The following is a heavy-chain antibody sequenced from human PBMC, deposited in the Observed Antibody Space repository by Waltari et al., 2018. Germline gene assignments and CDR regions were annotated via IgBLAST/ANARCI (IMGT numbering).Heavy chain of an antibody. J-gene: IGHJ6*03. CDR2: INPNRAGT. CDR1: GYSFTGYY. V-gene: IGHV1-2*02. Sequence: QEQLVQSGAEVRKPGASVKVSCKATGYSFTGYYIHWVRQAPGQGLEWRERINPNRAGTDYAQKFQGRVTMTRDTSSHTVYMELSRLTSDDSAVYYCARGGVSYYDFWTGYYPYMDVWGKGTTVTISS. CDR3: ARGGVSYYDFWTGYYPYMDV. D-gene: IGHD3-3*01.